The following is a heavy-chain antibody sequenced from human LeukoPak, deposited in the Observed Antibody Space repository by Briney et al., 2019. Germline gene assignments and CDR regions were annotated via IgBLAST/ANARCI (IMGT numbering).Heavy chain of an antibody. D-gene: IGHD3-3*01. J-gene: IGHJ4*02. Sequence: SETLSLTCAVSGWSFSSYYWSWIRQPPGKGLEWIGEINHSGSTNYNPSLKSRVTISVDTSKIQFSLKLSSVTAADTAVYYCARDYDFWSGYYTFDYWGQGTLVTVSS. CDR3: ARDYDFWSGYYTFDY. CDR1: GWSFSSYY. V-gene: IGHV4-34*01. CDR2: INHSGST.